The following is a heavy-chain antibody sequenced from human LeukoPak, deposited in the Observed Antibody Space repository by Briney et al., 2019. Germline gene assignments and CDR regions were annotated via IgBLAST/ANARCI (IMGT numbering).Heavy chain of an antibody. CDR2: ISSSSSYI. CDR3: ARDRVTMVRGVNYYYMDV. J-gene: IGHJ6*03. D-gene: IGHD3-10*01. V-gene: IGHV3-21*01. Sequence: KAGGSLRLSCAASGFTFSSYSMNWVRQAPGKGLEWVSSISSSSSYIYYADSVKGRFTISRDNAKNSLYLQMNSLRAEDTAVYYCARDRVTMVRGVNYYYMDVWGKGTTVTVSS. CDR1: GFTFSSYS.